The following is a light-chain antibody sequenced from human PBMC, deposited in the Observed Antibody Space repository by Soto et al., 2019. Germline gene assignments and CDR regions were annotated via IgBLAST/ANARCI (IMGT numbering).Light chain of an antibody. J-gene: IGKJ5*01. V-gene: IGKV1-27*01. CDR1: QGITNH. Sequence: DIQMTQSPSSLSASVGNRVSISCRASQGITNHLAWYQQKPGKAPKVLIYAASTLPPGVPSRLSGSGSGTDFTLSINSLQPDDFATYYCHNYDSARGPVGQGTRLESK. CDR2: AAS. CDR3: HNYDSARGP.